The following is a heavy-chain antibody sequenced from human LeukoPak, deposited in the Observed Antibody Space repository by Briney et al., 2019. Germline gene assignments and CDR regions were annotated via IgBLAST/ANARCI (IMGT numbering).Heavy chain of an antibody. J-gene: IGHJ2*01. D-gene: IGHD3-22*01. Sequence: GGSLRLSXAASGFTFRSYAMSWVRQAPGKGLEWVSAISGSGGSTYYADSVKGRFTISRDNSKNTLYLQMNSLRAKDTAVYYCAKAGSSGYYYRNWYFDLWGRGTLVTVSS. CDR3: AKAGSSGYYYRNWYFDL. CDR2: ISGSGGST. CDR1: GFTFRSYA. V-gene: IGHV3-23*01.